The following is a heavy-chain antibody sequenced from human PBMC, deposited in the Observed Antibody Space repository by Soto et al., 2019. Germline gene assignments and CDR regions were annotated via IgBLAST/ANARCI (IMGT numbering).Heavy chain of an antibody. CDR1: GYIFTAYA. Sequence: ASVKVSCKASGYIFTAYAMFWVRQAPGQGLEWMGWINAVTGATSYSQKLQGRVTITRDTSASTVFMELSSLRSEDTAVYYCASSRQLALYGMDVWGKGTTVTVSS. J-gene: IGHJ6*04. V-gene: IGHV1-3*01. CDR2: INAVTGAT. CDR3: ASSRQLALYGMDV. D-gene: IGHD5-18*01.